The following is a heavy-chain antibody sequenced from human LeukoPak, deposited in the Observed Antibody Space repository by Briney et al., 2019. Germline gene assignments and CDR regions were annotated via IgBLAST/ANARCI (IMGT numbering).Heavy chain of an antibody. Sequence: GGSLRLSCAASGFTFSSYSMNWVRQAPGKGLEWVSSISSSSSYIYYADSVKGRFTISRDSAKNSLYLQMNSLRAEDTAVYYCARVDGGYDHGWYFDLWGRGTLVTVSS. J-gene: IGHJ2*01. CDR3: ARVDGGYDHGWYFDL. CDR2: ISSSSSYI. D-gene: IGHD5-12*01. CDR1: GFTFSSYS. V-gene: IGHV3-21*01.